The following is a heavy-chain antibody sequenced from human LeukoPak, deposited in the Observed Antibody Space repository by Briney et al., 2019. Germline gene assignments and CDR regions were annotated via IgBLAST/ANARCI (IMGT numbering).Heavy chain of an antibody. CDR3: ARRAAGAGDFDY. CDR2: IYYSGRT. Sequence: PSETLSLTCTVSGGSISSSSYYWGWIRQPPGKGLEWIGRIYYSGRTYYNPSLKSRVTISVDTSKNQFSLNLSSVTAADTAVYYCARRAAGAGDFDYWGQGTLVTVSS. V-gene: IGHV4-39*01. D-gene: IGHD6-19*01. CDR1: GGSISSSSYY. J-gene: IGHJ4*02.